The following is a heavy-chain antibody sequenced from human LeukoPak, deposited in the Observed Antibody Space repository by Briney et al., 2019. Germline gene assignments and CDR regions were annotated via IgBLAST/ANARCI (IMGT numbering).Heavy chain of an antibody. Sequence: GGSLRLSCAASGFSFSTYAMTWVRQAPGKGLEWVSSISGSGGSTYCADSVKGRFTISRDNSKKTLYLQMNSLRADDTAVYYCAEAVPLIVGAHFDYWGQGTLVTVSS. CDR3: AEAVPLIVGAHFDY. D-gene: IGHD1-26*01. CDR1: GFSFSTYA. J-gene: IGHJ4*02. CDR2: ISGSGGST. V-gene: IGHV3-23*01.